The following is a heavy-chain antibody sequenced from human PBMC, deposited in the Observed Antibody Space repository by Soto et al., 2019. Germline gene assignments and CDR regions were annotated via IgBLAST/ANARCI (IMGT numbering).Heavy chain of an antibody. D-gene: IGHD7-27*01. J-gene: IGHJ4*02. Sequence: SQTLSLTCAISGDSVSSNSAAWNWIRQSPSRGLEWLGRTYYRSKWYNDYAVSVKSRITINPDTSKNQFSLQLNSVTPEDTAVYYCARDAPWANAVTGDPSGYFDYWGQGTLVTSPQ. CDR3: ARDAPWANAVTGDPSGYFDY. V-gene: IGHV6-1*01. CDR1: GDSVSSNSAA. CDR2: TYYRSKWYN.